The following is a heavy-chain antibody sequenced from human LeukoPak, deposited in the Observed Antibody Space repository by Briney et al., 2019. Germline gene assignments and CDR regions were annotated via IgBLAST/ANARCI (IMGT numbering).Heavy chain of an antibody. CDR2: ISAGGGAT. J-gene: IGHJ4*02. V-gene: IGHV3-23*01. CDR3: AKDPYYYDSSGYYRYYFDY. CDR1: GFTFSSYA. D-gene: IGHD3-22*01. Sequence: GGSLRLSCAGSGFTFSSYAMTWVRQAPGKGLEWVSAISAGGGATYYADSVKGRFTISRDNSKNTLYLQMNSLRAEDTAVYYCAKDPYYYDSSGYYRYYFDYWGQGTLVTVSS.